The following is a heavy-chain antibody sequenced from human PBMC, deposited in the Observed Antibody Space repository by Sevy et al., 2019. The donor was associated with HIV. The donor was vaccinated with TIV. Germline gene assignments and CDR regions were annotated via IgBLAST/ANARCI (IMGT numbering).Heavy chain of an antibody. J-gene: IGHJ4*02. D-gene: IGHD3-22*01. Sequence: GGSLRLSCAASGFTFSSYAMSWVRQAPGKGLEWVSAISGSGGSTYYADSVKGRFTISRDNSKNTLYLQMNSLRAEDTAVHYCAKNRPLYYYDSSGEDYWGQGTLVTVSS. CDR1: GFTFSSYA. CDR2: ISGSGGST. V-gene: IGHV3-23*01. CDR3: AKNRPLYYYDSSGEDY.